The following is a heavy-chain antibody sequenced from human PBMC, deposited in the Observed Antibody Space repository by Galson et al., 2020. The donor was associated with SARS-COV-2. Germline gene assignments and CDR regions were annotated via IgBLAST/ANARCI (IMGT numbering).Heavy chain of an antibody. V-gene: IGHV4-59*01. J-gene: IGHJ4*02. CDR1: GGSSSNYY. CDR3: ASGPSFDY. CDR2: IFYSGNT. Sequence: ASETLSLTCTVSGGSSSNYYWSWIRQPPGKGLEWIGYIFYSGNTNYNPSLKSRVTISVDTSKNQFSLKLSSVTAADTAVYYCASGPSFDYWGQGTPVTVSS.